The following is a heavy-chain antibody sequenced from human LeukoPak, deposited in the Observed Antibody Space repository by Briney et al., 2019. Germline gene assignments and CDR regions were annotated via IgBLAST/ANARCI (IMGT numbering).Heavy chain of an antibody. CDR3: AKEGDSSVGRSRAFDI. CDR1: GFTFDDYA. D-gene: IGHD3-22*01. J-gene: IGHJ3*02. V-gene: IGHV3-9*01. CDR2: ISWNSGSI. Sequence: GRSLRLSCAASGFTFDDYAMHWVRQAPGKGLEWVSGISWNSGSIGYADSVKGRFTISRDNSKNTLYLQMNSLRAEDTAVYYCAKEGDSSVGRSRAFDIWGQGTMVTVSS.